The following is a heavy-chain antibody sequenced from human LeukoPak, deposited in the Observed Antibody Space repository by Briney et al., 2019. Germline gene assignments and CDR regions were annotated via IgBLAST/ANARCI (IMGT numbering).Heavy chain of an antibody. D-gene: IGHD3-22*01. V-gene: IGHV3-66*01. CDR2: MYSGGST. CDR3: ARKHYYDSSGFFPPMDY. Sequence: GGSLRLSCAASGFTVSSNSMSWVRQAPGKGLEWVSVMYSGGSTFYADSVKGRFTISRDNSKNTLYLQMNSLRAKDTAVYYCARKHYYDSSGFFPPMDYWGQGTLVTVSS. J-gene: IGHJ4*02. CDR1: GFTVSSNS.